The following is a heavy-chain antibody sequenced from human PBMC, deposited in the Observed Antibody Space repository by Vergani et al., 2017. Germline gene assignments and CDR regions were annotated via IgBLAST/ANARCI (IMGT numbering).Heavy chain of an antibody. CDR2: IYYSGST. J-gene: IGHJ5*02. CDR3: ARVPTYYYDSSPENWFDP. V-gene: IGHV4-59*12. Sequence: QVQLQESGPGLVKPSETLSLTCTVSGGSISSYYWSWIRQPPGKGLEWIGYIYYSGSTYYNPSLKSRVTISVDTSKNQFSLKLSSVTAADTAVYYCARVPTYYYDSSPENWFDPWGQGTLVTVSS. D-gene: IGHD3-22*01. CDR1: GGSISSYY.